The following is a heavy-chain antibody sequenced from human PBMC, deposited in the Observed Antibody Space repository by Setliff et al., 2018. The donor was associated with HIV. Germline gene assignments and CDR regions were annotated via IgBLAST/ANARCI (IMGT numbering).Heavy chain of an antibody. Sequence: ASVKVSCKASGYAFTSNYIHWVRQAPGQGLEWMALIYPSNGDTTYAQSFQDRVTMTTDTSTSTAYMELRSLRSDDTAVYYCARILVGVDDAFDIWGQGTMVTVSS. CDR1: GYAFTSNY. J-gene: IGHJ3*02. D-gene: IGHD1-26*01. V-gene: IGHV1-46*01. CDR3: ARILVGVDDAFDI. CDR2: IYPSNGDT.